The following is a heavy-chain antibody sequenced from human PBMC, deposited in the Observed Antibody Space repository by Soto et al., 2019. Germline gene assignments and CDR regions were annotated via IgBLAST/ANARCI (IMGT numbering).Heavy chain of an antibody. J-gene: IGHJ6*02. CDR2: INHSGST. Sequence: SETLSLTCGVYGGAFSGYYWSWVRQPPGKGLEWIGEINHSGSTNYNPSLKSRVTITVDTSKNQFSLKLSSVTAADTAVYYCARVVSSGWKNYYYYGMDVWGQGTTVTVSS. V-gene: IGHV4-34*01. D-gene: IGHD6-19*01. CDR3: ARVVSSGWKNYYYYGMDV. CDR1: GGAFSGYY.